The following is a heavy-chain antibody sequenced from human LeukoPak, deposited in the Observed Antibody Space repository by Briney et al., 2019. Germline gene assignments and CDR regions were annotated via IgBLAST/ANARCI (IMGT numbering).Heavy chain of an antibody. CDR3: AKPVEGVYSDYGRNYFDY. J-gene: IGHJ4*02. CDR2: IWYDGSNK. Sequence: GGSLRLSCAASGFTFSSYGMHWVRQAPGKGLEWVAVIWYDGSNKYYADSVKGRFTISRDNSKNTLYLQVNGLRAEDTAVYYCAKPVEGVYSDYGRNYFDYWGQGTLVTVSS. D-gene: IGHD5-12*01. CDR1: GFTFSSYG. V-gene: IGHV3-30*02.